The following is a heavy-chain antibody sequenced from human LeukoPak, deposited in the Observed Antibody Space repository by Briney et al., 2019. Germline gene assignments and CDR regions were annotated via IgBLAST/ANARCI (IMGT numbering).Heavy chain of an antibody. J-gene: IGHJ3*02. Sequence: SVKVSCKASGGTFSSYAISWVRQAPGQGLEWMGRIIPILGIANYAQKFQGRVTITADKSTSTAYMELSSLRSDDTAVYYCARGVVVVAAEDDAFDIWGQGTMVTVSS. D-gene: IGHD2-15*01. CDR2: IIPILGIA. V-gene: IGHV1-69*04. CDR3: ARGVVVVAAEDDAFDI. CDR1: GGTFSSYA.